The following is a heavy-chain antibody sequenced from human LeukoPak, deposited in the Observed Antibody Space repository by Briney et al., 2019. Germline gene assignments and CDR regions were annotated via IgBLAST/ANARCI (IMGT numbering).Heavy chain of an antibody. Sequence: GGSLTLSCAASRFTLSSYEMNWVRQAPGKGLEWIAYISSSGRSIYYAESVKGQFTICGDNAKNSLYLQMNSLRAEDTAVYYCARDTGSITMVRGALALDMDVWGKGTTVTVSS. CDR1: RFTLSSYE. CDR3: ARDTGSITMVRGALALDMDV. CDR2: ISSSGRSI. J-gene: IGHJ6*03. D-gene: IGHD3-10*01. V-gene: IGHV3-48*03.